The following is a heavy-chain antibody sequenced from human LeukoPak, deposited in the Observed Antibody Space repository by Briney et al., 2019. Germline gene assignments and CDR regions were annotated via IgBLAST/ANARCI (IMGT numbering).Heavy chain of an antibody. V-gene: IGHV3-30-3*01. CDR3: AKQSNNHYYQKASDY. D-gene: IGHD1-26*01. Sequence: GGSLRLSCAASGFTFKSYTMHWVRQAPGKGLQWVAAVSDDGINAYYSDSAKGRLTISRDNSNNTLYLQMNSLRAEDTAVYFCAKQSNNHYYQKASDYWGQGTLVTVSS. J-gene: IGHJ4*02. CDR2: VSDDGINA. CDR1: GFTFKSYT.